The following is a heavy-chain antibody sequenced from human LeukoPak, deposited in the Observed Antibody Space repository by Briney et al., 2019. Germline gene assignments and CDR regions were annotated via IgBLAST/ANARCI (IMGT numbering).Heavy chain of an antibody. CDR3: VSPTADYPFLYYFDS. CDR2: ISYDGSKI. Sequence: GGSLRLSCAASGFTFSSYPLHWVRQAPGKGLEWVTLISYDGSKIYYADSVKGRFSISRDNSKNTLYLQMNSLRAEDTAVYYCVSPTADYPFLYYFDSWGQGTLVTVSS. V-gene: IGHV3-30-3*01. D-gene: IGHD5-12*01. CDR1: GFTFSSYP. J-gene: IGHJ4*02.